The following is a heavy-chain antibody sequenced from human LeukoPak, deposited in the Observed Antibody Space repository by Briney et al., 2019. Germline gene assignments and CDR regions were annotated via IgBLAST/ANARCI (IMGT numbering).Heavy chain of an antibody. V-gene: IGHV4-59*08. CDR3: ARHMVTFGGVIAPDY. CDR2: IYSSGST. Sequence: SETLSLTCTVSGGSISSYYWSWIRQPPGKGLEWIGYIYSSGSTNYNPSLKSRFTISVDTSKNQFSLRLTSVTAADTAVYYCARHMVTFGGVIAPDYWGQGTLVIVSS. J-gene: IGHJ4*02. CDR1: GGSISSYY. D-gene: IGHD3-16*02.